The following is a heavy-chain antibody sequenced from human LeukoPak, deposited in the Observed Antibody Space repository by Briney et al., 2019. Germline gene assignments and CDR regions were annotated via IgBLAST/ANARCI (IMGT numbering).Heavy chain of an antibody. V-gene: IGHV4-4*09. D-gene: IGHD1-7*01. CDR3: ARSGNYNWNYNPTYFDY. J-gene: IGHJ4*02. Sequence: PSETLSLTYTVSGGSISSYYWSWIRQPPGKGLEWIGYIYTSGSTNYNPSLKSRVTISVDTSKNQFSLKLSSVTAADTAVYYCARSGNYNWNYNPTYFDYWGQGTLVTVSS. CDR1: GGSISSYY. CDR2: IYTSGST.